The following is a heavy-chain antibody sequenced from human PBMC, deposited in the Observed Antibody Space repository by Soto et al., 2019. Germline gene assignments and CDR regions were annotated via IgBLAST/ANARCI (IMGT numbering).Heavy chain of an antibody. CDR3: ARPRGYSGYDDTFDY. CDR1: GFTFSSYS. CDR2: ISSSSSTI. J-gene: IGHJ4*02. V-gene: IGHV3-48*02. D-gene: IGHD5-12*01. Sequence: GGSLRLSCAASGFTFSSYSMNWVRQAPGKGLEWVSYISSSSSTIYYADSVKGRFTISRDNAKNSLYLQMNSLRDEDTAVYYCARPRGYSGYDDTFDYWGQGTLVTVSS.